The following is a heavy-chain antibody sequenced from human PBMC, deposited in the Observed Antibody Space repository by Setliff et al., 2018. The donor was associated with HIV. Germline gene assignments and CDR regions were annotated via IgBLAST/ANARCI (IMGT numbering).Heavy chain of an antibody. CDR1: GGSFSSYY. CDR2: INHRGST. V-gene: IGHV4-34*01. Sequence: SETLSLTCAVYGGSFSSYYWGWIRQSPGRGLEWIGEINHRGSTNHNPSLKSRGTISVDTSKNQVSLKLTSVTAADTAVYYCARGPNYYDSSGYSRTMAFDIWGQGTMVTVSS. J-gene: IGHJ3*02. D-gene: IGHD3-22*01. CDR3: ARGPNYYDSSGYSRTMAFDI.